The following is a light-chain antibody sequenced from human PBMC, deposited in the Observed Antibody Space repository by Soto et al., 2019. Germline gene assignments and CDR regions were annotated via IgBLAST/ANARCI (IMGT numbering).Light chain of an antibody. CDR2: AAS. J-gene: IGKJ1*01. Sequence: DLQMTQSPSSLSASVGDRVTITCRASQSISSYLNWYQQKPGKAPKLLIYAASSLQSGVPSRFSGSGSVTDFTLTISSLQPEDCATYYCQQSYSTPRTFGQGTKVEIK. CDR1: QSISSY. V-gene: IGKV1-39*01. CDR3: QQSYSTPRT.